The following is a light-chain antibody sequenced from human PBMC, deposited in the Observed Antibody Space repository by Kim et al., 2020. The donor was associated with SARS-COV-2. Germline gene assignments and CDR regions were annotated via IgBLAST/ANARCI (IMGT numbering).Light chain of an antibody. V-gene: IGKV3-15*01. Sequence: VSPGERATLSCRASQSVSSNLAWYQQKPGQAPRLLIYDASTRATGVPARFGGSGSGTEFTLTISSLQSEDFALYYCQQYHNWPPYSFGQGTKLEI. CDR2: DAS. CDR1: QSVSSN. J-gene: IGKJ2*03. CDR3: QQYHNWPPYS.